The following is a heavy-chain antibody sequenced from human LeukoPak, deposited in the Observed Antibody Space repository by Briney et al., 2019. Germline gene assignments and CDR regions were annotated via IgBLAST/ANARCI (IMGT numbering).Heavy chain of an antibody. Sequence: ASVKVSCKASGYTFTSYGISWVRQAPGQGLEWMGWINPNSGGTNYAQKFQGRVTMTRDTSISTAYMELSRLRSDDTAVYYCARGDYGDYVLFYDYWGQGTLVTVSS. CDR3: ARGDYGDYVLFYDY. V-gene: IGHV1-2*02. D-gene: IGHD4-17*01. CDR1: GYTFTSYG. J-gene: IGHJ4*02. CDR2: INPNSGGT.